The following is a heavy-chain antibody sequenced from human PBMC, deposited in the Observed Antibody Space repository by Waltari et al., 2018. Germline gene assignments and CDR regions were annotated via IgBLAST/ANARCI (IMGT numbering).Heavy chain of an antibody. CDR2: ISGSGGST. D-gene: IGHD3-9*01. V-gene: IGHV3-23*04. Sequence: EVQLVESGGGLVQPGGSLRLSCAASGLTFNIYAMSWVRQAPGKGLEWVSAISGSGGSTYYADSGKGRFTISRDNSKNTLYLQMNSLRAEDTAVYYCATSYYDILTGYSTPWYWGQGTLVTVSS. CDR3: ATSYYDILTGYSTPWY. J-gene: IGHJ4*02. CDR1: GLTFNIYA.